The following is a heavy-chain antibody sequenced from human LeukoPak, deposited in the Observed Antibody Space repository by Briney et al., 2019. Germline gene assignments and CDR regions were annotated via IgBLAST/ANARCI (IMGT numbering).Heavy chain of an antibody. CDR2: IYHSGST. V-gene: IGHV4-30-2*01. J-gene: IGHJ4*02. CDR1: GGSISSGGYS. Sequence: TLSLTCAVSGGSISSGGYSWSWIRQPPGKGLEWIGYIYHSGSTYYNPSLKSRVTISVDRSKNQFSLKLSSVTAADTAVYYCARSLSPDLYYFDYWGQGTLVTVSS. D-gene: IGHD3-16*01. CDR3: ARSLSPDLYYFDY.